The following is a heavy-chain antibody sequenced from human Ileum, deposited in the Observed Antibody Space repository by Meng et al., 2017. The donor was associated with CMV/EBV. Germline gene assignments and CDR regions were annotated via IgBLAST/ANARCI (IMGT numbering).Heavy chain of an antibody. Sequence: SETLSPTCTVSGGPTSSYYWSWVRQPPGKGLEWIGNVYYSGSTNHNPSLRSRVTLSIDTSKDQFSLKLESVTAADTAVYYCARDTAYGFDFWGQGTLVTVSS. CDR1: GGPTSSYY. CDR3: ARDTAYGFDF. D-gene: IGHD3-16*01. CDR2: VYYSGST. V-gene: IGHV4-59*01. J-gene: IGHJ4*02.